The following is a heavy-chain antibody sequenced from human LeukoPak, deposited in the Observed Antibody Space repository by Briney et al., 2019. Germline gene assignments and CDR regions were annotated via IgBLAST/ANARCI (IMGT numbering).Heavy chain of an antibody. Sequence: PSETLSLTCAVYGGSFSGYYWSWIRQPPGEGLEWIGEINHSGSTNYNPSLKSRVTISVDTSKNQFSLKLSSVTAADTAVYYCAREGEAVAGRTNYWGQGTLVTVSS. J-gene: IGHJ4*02. D-gene: IGHD6-19*01. CDR3: AREGEAVAGRTNY. V-gene: IGHV4-34*01. CDR1: GGSFSGYY. CDR2: INHSGST.